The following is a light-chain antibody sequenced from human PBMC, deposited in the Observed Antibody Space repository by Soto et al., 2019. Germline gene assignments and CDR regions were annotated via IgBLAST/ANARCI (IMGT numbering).Light chain of an antibody. CDR1: QSVSSY. CDR3: QQYGSSPLVT. CDR2: GAS. Sequence: EIVLTQSPATLSLSPGEGATLSCRASQSVSSYLAWYQQKPGQAPRLLIYGASSRATGIPDRFSGSGSGTDFTLTISRLEPEDFAVYYCQQYGSSPLVTFGGGTKVDIK. J-gene: IGKJ4*01. V-gene: IGKV3-20*01.